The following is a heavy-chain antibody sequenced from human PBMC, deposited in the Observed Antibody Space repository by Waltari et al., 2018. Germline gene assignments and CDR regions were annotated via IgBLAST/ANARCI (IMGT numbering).Heavy chain of an antibody. Sequence: QLQLQESGPGLVKPSETLSLTCPVSGGSISSSSYYWGWIRQPPGKGLEWIGSIYYSGSTYYNPSLKSRVTISVDTSKNQFSLKLSSVTAADTAVYYCARDPTFIAARAHWGQGTLVTVSS. D-gene: IGHD6-6*01. V-gene: IGHV4-39*07. CDR3: ARDPTFIAARAH. CDR1: GGSISSSSYY. J-gene: IGHJ4*02. CDR2: IYYSGST.